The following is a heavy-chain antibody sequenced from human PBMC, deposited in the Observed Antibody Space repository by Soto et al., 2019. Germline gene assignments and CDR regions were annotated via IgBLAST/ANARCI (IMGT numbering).Heavy chain of an antibody. D-gene: IGHD4-17*01. CDR2: IYYSGST. CDR3: ARELSTVTNYGMDV. CDR1: GCSITNYY. V-gene: IGHV4-59*01. J-gene: IGHJ6*02. Sequence: SDNLCLTCTVYGCSITNYYLSCIRQPPGKELEWIAYIYYSGSTNYNPSLKSRVTISVDTSKNQFSLKLSSVTAADTAVYYCARELSTVTNYGMDVWGQGTTVT.